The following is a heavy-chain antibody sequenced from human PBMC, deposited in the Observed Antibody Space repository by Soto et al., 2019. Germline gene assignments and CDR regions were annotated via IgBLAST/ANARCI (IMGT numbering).Heavy chain of an antibody. Sequence: ASVKVSCKTSGYTFTSYGISWVRQAPGQGLEWMGWISGYKGKTNYVQKLQGRVTMTTDTSTSTAYMELRSLRSDDTAVYYCARDVISVHGAMWDALDIWGQGTMVT. V-gene: IGHV1-18*01. J-gene: IGHJ3*02. CDR1: GYTFTSYG. CDR3: ARDVISVHGAMWDALDI. D-gene: IGHD2-2*01. CDR2: ISGYKGKT.